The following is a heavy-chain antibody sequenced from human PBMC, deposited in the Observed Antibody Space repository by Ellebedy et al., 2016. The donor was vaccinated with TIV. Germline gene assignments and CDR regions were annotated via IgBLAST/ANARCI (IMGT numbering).Heavy chain of an antibody. D-gene: IGHD1-26*01. Sequence: MPSETLSLTCTVSGGSISSRNSYWGWIRQPPGQGPEWIGTIYYTGTTYYNPSLKSRVTVSVDTSKKQFSLKLSSVTAADTAVYYCAEEREKGREVWGQGTPVTVSS. J-gene: IGHJ4*02. CDR1: GGSISSRNSY. V-gene: IGHV4-39*07. CDR3: AEEREKGREV. CDR2: IYYTGTT.